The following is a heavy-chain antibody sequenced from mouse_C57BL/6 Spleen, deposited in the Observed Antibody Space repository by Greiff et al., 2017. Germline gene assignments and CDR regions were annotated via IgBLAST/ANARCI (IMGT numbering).Heavy chain of an antibody. CDR3: AKDYGSPYYYAMDY. CDR2: IDPNSGGT. J-gene: IGHJ4*01. Sequence: QVQLQQPGAELVKPGASVKLSCKASGYTFTSYWMHWVKPRPGRGLEWIGRIDPNSGGTKYNEKFKSKATLTVDKPSSTAYMQLSSLTSEDSAVYYCAKDYGSPYYYAMDYWGQGTSVTVSS. V-gene: IGHV1-72*01. CDR1: GYTFTSYW. D-gene: IGHD1-1*01.